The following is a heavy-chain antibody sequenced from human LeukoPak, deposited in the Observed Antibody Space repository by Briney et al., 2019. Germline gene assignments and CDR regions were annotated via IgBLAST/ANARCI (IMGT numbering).Heavy chain of an antibody. CDR1: GYTFTGYH. D-gene: IGHD1-26*01. V-gene: IGHV1-2*02. Sequence: GASVKVSCKASGYTFTGYHMHWVRQAPGQGLEWMGWINPNSGGTNYAQKFQGRVTMTRDTSISTAYMELSRLRSDDTAVYYCTIWDDYFDYWGQGTLVTVSS. J-gene: IGHJ4*02. CDR2: INPNSGGT. CDR3: TIWDDYFDY.